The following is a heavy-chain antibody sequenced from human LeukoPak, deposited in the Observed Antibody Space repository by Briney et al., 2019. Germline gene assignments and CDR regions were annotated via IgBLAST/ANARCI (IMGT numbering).Heavy chain of an antibody. J-gene: IGHJ3*02. CDR2: ISAYNGNT. V-gene: IGHV1-18*01. D-gene: IGHD2-15*01. Sequence: GASVKVSCKASGYTFTSYGISWVRQAPGQGLEWMGWISAYNGNTNYAQKLQGRVTMTTDTSTSTAYMELRSLRSDDTAVYYCARDLFREYCSGGSCYYDAFDIWGQGTMVTVSS. CDR3: ARDLFREYCSGGSCYYDAFDI. CDR1: GYTFTSYG.